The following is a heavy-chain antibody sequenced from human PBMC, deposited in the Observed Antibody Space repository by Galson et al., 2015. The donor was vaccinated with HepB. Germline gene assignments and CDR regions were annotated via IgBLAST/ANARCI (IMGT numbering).Heavy chain of an antibody. CDR2: INTNTGNP. CDR3: ARGPAGSTRFYYYYYYGMDV. Sequence: SVKVSCKASGYTFTSYAMNWVRPAPGQGLEWMGWINTNTGNPTYAQGFTGRYVFSLDTSVSTAYLQISSLKAEDTAVYYCARGPAGSTRFYYYYYYGMDVWGQGTTVTVSS. V-gene: IGHV7-4-1*02. D-gene: IGHD6-13*01. CDR1: GYTFTSYA. J-gene: IGHJ6*02.